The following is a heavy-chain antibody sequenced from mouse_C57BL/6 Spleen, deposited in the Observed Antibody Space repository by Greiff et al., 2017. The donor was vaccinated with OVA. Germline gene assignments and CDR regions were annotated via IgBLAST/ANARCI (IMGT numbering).Heavy chain of an antibody. J-gene: IGHJ4*01. CDR3: ARGDYGNYDAMDY. V-gene: IGHV1-18*01. Sequence: EVQLQQSGPELVKPGASVTIPCKASGYTFTDYNMDWVKQSHGKSLEWIGDINPNNGGTIYNQKFKGKATLTVDKSSSTAYMERRSLTSEDTAVYYCARGDYGNYDAMDYWGQGTSVTVSS. CDR2: INPNNGGT. D-gene: IGHD2-1*01. CDR1: GYTFTDYN.